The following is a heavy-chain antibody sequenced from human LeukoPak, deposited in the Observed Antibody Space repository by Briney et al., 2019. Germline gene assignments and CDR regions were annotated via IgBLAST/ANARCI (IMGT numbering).Heavy chain of an antibody. J-gene: IGHJ4*02. V-gene: IGHV3-48*03. CDR1: GFTFSSYE. Sequence: PRGSLRLSCAASGFTFSSYEMNWVRQAPGKGLEWVSYISSSGSTIYYADSVKGRFTISRDNAKNSLYLQMNSLRAEDTAVYYYAREVVTRGYFDYWGQGTPVTVSS. CDR3: AREVVTRGYFDY. CDR2: ISSSGSTI. D-gene: IGHD4-23*01.